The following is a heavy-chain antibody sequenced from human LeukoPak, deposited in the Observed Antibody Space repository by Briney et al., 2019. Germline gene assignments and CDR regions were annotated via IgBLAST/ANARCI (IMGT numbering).Heavy chain of an antibody. CDR1: GYTFTSYY. J-gene: IGHJ4*02. Sequence: ASVKVSCKASGYTFTSYYMHWVRQAPGQGLEWMGIINPSGGSTSYAQKFQGRVTITRDTSASTAYMELSSLRSEDTAVYYCARAGIAMVRGVIINPGDYWGQGTLVTVSS. CDR2: INPSGGST. V-gene: IGHV1-46*01. CDR3: ARAGIAMVRGVIINPGDY. D-gene: IGHD3-10*01.